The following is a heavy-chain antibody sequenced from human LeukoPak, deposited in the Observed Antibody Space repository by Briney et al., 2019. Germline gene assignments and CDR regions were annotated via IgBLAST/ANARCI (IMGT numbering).Heavy chain of an antibody. CDR2: IYHSGST. Sequence: SETLSLTCAVSGYSFSSGYYWGWIRQPPGKGLEWIGSIYHSGSTYYNPSLKSRVTISVDTSKNQFSLKLSSVTAADAAVCYCAGVSASSGWYDFDYWGQGTLVTVSS. J-gene: IGHJ4*02. CDR3: AGVSASSGWYDFDY. CDR1: GYSFSSGYY. V-gene: IGHV4-38-2*01. D-gene: IGHD6-19*01.